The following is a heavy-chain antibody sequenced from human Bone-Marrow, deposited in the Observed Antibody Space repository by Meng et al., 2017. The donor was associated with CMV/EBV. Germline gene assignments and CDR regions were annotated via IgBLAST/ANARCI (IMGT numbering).Heavy chain of an antibody. D-gene: IGHD3-9*01. Sequence: SETLSLTCTVSGYSMRSGYYWGWMRQPPGKGLEWIGSIYHSGSTHYNPSLKSRVTTSVDTSKNQFSLKLSSVTAADTAVYYCARMYYDILTGYYGADYFDYWGQGTLVTVSS. V-gene: IGHV4-38-2*02. CDR3: ARMYYDILTGYYGADYFDY. CDR2: IYHSGST. J-gene: IGHJ4*02. CDR1: GYSMRSGYY.